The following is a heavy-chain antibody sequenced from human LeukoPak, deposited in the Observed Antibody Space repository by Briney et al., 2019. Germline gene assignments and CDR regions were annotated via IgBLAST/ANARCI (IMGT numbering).Heavy chain of an antibody. Sequence: SETLSLTCNVSGGSISSCSYYWGWIRQPPGKGLEWIGSIYYSGSTYYNPSLKSRVTISVDTSKNQFSLKLRAVTGADTAVYYYSRSEPNIELMVNATQAALDLWGQGTLVTVSS. CDR1: GGSISSCSYY. D-gene: IGHD2-8*01. CDR3: SRSEPNIELMVNATQAALDL. V-gene: IGHV4-39*01. CDR2: IYYSGST. J-gene: IGHJ4*02.